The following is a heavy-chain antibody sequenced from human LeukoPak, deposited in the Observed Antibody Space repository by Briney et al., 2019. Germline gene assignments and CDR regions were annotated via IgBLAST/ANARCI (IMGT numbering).Heavy chain of an antibody. D-gene: IGHD6-13*01. CDR3: ARDVAASYYGMDV. V-gene: IGHV4-61*09. CDR1: GDSISSNTFY. Sequence: PSETLSLTCTVSGDSISSNTFYWTWIRQPAGKGLEWIGHIYTSGSTNYNPSLKSRVTISVDTSKNQFSLKLSSVTAADTAVYYCARDVAASYYGMDVWGQGTTVTVS. J-gene: IGHJ6*02. CDR2: IYTSGST.